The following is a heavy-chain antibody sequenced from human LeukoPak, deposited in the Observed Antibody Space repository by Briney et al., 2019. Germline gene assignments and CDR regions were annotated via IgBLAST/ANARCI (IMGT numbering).Heavy chain of an antibody. Sequence: GGSLRLSCAASGFTFSSYAMSWVRQAPGKGLEWVSGISWNSGSIGYADPVKGRFTISRDNAKNSLYLQMNSLRAEDTALYYCAKDRAVAGRGDFDYWGQGTLVTVSS. D-gene: IGHD6-19*01. V-gene: IGHV3-9*01. CDR3: AKDRAVAGRGDFDY. J-gene: IGHJ4*02. CDR1: GFTFSSYA. CDR2: ISWNSGSI.